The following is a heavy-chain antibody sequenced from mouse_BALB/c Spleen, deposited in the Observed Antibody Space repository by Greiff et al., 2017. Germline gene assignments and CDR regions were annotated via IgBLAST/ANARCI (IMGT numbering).Heavy chain of an antibody. J-gene: IGHJ4*01. CDR1: GFTFSSYT. CDR2: ISSGGSYT. Sequence: EVKLMESGGGLVKPGGSLKLSCAASGFTFSSYTMSWVRQTPEKRLEWVATISSGGSYTYYPDSVKGRFTISRDNAKNTLYLQMSSLKSEDTAMYYCTRYDSYAMDYWGQGTSVTVSS. CDR3: TRYDSYAMDY. V-gene: IGHV5-6-4*01.